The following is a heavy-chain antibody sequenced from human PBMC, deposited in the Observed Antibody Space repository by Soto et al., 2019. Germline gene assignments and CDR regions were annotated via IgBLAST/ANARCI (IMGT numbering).Heavy chain of an antibody. CDR2: IYYSGST. Sequence: SETLSLTCTVSGGSISSSSYYWGWIRQPPGKGLEWIGSIYYSGSTYYNPSLKSRVTKSVDTSNNQISMKLSSVTAADTAVYYCASPALLQGGTYYYYYGMDVWGQGTTVTVS. CDR1: GGSISSSSYY. CDR3: ASPALLQGGTYYYYYGMDV. V-gene: IGHV4-39*01. J-gene: IGHJ6*02. D-gene: IGHD2-15*01.